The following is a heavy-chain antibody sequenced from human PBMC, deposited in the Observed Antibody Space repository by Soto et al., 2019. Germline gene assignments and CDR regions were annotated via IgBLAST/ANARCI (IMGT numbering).Heavy chain of an antibody. CDR1: GFTLSSYS. D-gene: IGHD1-26*01. CDR2: ISISGRTI. Sequence: EVQLVESGGGLVQPGGSLRLSCAASGFTLSSYSMNWVRQAPGKGLEWVSYISISGRTIYYADSVKGRFTISRDNAKNSLYLQMNSLRDEDTAVYYCARDWEASGSYSGGWFDPWGQGTLVTVSS. V-gene: IGHV3-48*02. J-gene: IGHJ5*02. CDR3: ARDWEASGSYSGGWFDP.